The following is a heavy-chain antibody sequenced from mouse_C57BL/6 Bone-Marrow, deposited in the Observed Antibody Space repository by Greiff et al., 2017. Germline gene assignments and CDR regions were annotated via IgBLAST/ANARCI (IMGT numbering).Heavy chain of an antibody. V-gene: IGHV10-1*01. CDR3: VRHDSSGYAWFAY. Sequence: DVQLVESGGGLVQPKGSLKLSCAASGFSFNTYAMNWVRQAPGKGLEWVARIRSKSNNYATYYADSVKDRFTISRDDSESMLYLQMNNLKTEDTAMYYCVRHDSSGYAWFAYWGQGTLVTVSA. D-gene: IGHD3-2*02. CDR2: IRSKSNNYAT. CDR1: GFSFNTYA. J-gene: IGHJ3*01.